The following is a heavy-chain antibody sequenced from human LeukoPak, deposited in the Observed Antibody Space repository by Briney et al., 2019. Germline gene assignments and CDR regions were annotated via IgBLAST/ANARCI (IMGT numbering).Heavy chain of an antibody. D-gene: IGHD2-8*01. V-gene: IGHV1-46*01. CDR2: INPSGGST. J-gene: IGHJ4*02. Sequence: GASVKVSCTASGYTFTSYYMHWVRQAPGQGLEWMGIINPSGGSTSYAQKFQGRVTMTRDMSTSTVYMELSSLRSEDTAVYYCARTPLYCTNGVCYTGGAYYFDYWGQGTLVTVSS. CDR1: GYTFTSYY. CDR3: ARTPLYCTNGVCYTGGAYYFDY.